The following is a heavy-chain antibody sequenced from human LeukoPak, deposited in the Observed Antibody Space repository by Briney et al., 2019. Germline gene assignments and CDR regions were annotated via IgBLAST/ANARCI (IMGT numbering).Heavy chain of an antibody. CDR3: ARRYSYGEYYYYYYYMDV. CDR2: ISYDGSNK. V-gene: IGHV3-30*04. CDR1: GFTFSTYA. D-gene: IGHD5-18*01. J-gene: IGHJ6*03. Sequence: GGSLRLSCAASGFTFSTYAMHWVRQAPGKGLEWVAAISYDGSNKNYADSVKGRFTISRDNARNSLYLQMNSLRAEDTAVYYCARRYSYGEYYYYYYYMDVWGKGTTVTVSS.